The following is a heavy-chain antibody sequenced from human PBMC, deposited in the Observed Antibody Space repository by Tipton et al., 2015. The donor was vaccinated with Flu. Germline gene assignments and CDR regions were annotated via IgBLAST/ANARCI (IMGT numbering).Heavy chain of an antibody. CDR1: GFTFSSYW. V-gene: IGHV3-7*01. J-gene: IGHJ4*02. Sequence: SLRLSCAASGFTFSSYWMSWVRQAPGKGPEWVANIKQDGSEKYYVDSVKGRFTISRDNAKNSLYLQMNSLRAEDTAVYYCARVGNNWIYVLFDYWGQGTLVTVSS. CDR2: IKQDGSEK. D-gene: IGHD1-7*01. CDR3: ARVGNNWIYVLFDY.